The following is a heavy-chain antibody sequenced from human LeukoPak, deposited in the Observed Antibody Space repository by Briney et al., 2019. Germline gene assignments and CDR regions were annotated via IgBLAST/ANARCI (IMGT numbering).Heavy chain of an antibody. Sequence: ASVKVSCKASGYTFAGYYMHWVRQAPGQGLEWMGWINPNSGGTNYAQKFQGRVTMTRDTSISTAYMELSRLRSDDTAVYYRARVLFSSSWFLPFDYWGQGTLVTVSS. CDR3: ARVLFSSSWFLPFDY. J-gene: IGHJ4*02. V-gene: IGHV1-2*02. D-gene: IGHD6-13*01. CDR1: GYTFAGYY. CDR2: INPNSGGT.